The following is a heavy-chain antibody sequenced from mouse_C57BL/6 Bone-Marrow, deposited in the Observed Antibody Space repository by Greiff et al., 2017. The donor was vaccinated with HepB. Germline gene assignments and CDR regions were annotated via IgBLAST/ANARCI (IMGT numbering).Heavy chain of an antibody. J-gene: IGHJ4*01. D-gene: IGHD2-2*01. CDR2: INSDGGST. CDR1: EYEFPSHD. V-gene: IGHV5-2*01. CDR3: ARLVTTRDYYAMDY. Sequence: DVHLVESGGGLVQPGESLKLSCESNEYEFPSHDMSWVRKTPEKRLELVAAINSDGGSTYYPDTMERRFIISRDNTKKTLYLQMSSLRYEDTALYYCARLVTTRDYYAMDYWGQGTSVTVSS.